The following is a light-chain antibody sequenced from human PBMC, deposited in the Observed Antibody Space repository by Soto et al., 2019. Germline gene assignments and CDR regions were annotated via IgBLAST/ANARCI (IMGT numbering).Light chain of an antibody. J-gene: IGKJ1*01. V-gene: IGKV3D-15*01. CDR2: GAS. Sequence: EIVMTQSPATLSVSPGEXXTXXCXASQSVSSNLAWYQQKPGQAPRLLIYGASTRATGIPARFSGSGSGTEFTLTISSLQSXXXAXYXXXXXXNWPPWTFGQGTKVEIK. CDR3: XXXXNWPPWT. CDR1: QSVSSN.